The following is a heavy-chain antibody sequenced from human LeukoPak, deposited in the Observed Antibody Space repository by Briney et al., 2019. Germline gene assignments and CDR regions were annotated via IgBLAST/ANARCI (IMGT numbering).Heavy chain of an antibody. Sequence: GGSLRLSCAASGFTFSSYWMSWVRQAPGKGLEWVANIKKDGSEKYYVDSVKGRFTISRDNAKNSLFLQMNSLRAEDTAVYYCAHAGGLLQPHGAFDIWGQGTMVTVSS. CDR2: IKKDGSEK. CDR1: GFTFSSYW. V-gene: IGHV3-7*01. J-gene: IGHJ3*02. CDR3: AHAGGLLQPHGAFDI. D-gene: IGHD3-10*01.